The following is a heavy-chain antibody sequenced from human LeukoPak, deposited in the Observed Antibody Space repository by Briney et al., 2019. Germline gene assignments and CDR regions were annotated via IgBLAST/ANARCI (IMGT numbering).Heavy chain of an antibody. CDR3: ARKGNAFDI. CDR1: GFTFSSFW. CDR2: IYSGGST. J-gene: IGHJ3*02. Sequence: PGGSLRLSCVASGFTFSSFWMSWVRQAPGKGLEWVSVIYSGGSTYYADSVKGRFTISRDNSKNTLYLQMNSLRAEDTAVYYCARKGNAFDIWGQGTMVTVSS. V-gene: IGHV3-53*01.